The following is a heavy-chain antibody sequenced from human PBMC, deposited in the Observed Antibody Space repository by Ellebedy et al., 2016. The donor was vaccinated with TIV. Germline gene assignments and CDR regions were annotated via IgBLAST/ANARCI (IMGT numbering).Heavy chain of an antibody. J-gene: IGHJ2*01. CDR3: ARDPYYGSGYFDL. D-gene: IGHD3-10*01. CDR2: IYSGGST. CDR1: GFSISGNF. V-gene: IGHV3-53*01. Sequence: GESLKISXAASGFSISGNFISWVRQAPGRGLEWVSVIYSGGSTYYGDSVKGRFTISRDISQNTVYLQMNSLRAEDTAVYYCARDPYYGSGYFDLWGRGSLVTVSS.